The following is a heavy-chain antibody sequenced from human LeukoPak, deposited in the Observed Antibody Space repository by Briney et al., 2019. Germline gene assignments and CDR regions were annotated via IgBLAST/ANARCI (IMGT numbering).Heavy chain of an antibody. CDR3: ARHDPVGHFLRGMDV. CDR1: GGSISGYF. CDR2: IYYTGST. J-gene: IGHJ6*02. Sequence: SETLSLTCAVSGGSISGYFWSWSRQPPGKGLEWIGYIYYTGSTIYNPSLRSPVTMVVAVSKNQFSLDLTSVTAADTAVYYCARHDPVGHFLRGMDVWGQGTTVTVSS. V-gene: IGHV4-59*08.